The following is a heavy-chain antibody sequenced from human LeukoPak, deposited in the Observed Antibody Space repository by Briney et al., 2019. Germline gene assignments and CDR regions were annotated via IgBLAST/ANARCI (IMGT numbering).Heavy chain of an antibody. V-gene: IGHV4-61*01. D-gene: IGHD4-17*01. Sequence: SETLSLTCTVSGGSVSSGSYYWSWIRQPPGKGLEWIGYIYYSGSTNYNPSLKSRVTISVDTSKNQFSLKLSSVTAADTAVYYCALTTVTTSVYYGMDVWGKGTTVTVSS. CDR1: GGSVSSGSYY. J-gene: IGHJ6*04. CDR2: IYYSGST. CDR3: ALTTVTTSVYYGMDV.